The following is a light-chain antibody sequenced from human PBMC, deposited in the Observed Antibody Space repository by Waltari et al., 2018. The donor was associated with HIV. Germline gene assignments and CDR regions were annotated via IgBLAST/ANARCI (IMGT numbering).Light chain of an antibody. CDR3: CSYAGASMV. J-gene: IGLJ3*02. CDR1: RSDVGSYTL. V-gene: IGLV2-23*02. Sequence: QSALTQPASVSGAPGQSITISCTTNRSDVGSYTLVSWYPTSPGKAPKFLIYAVTKRPSRASNRFAGSKSGNTASLIISTLQADDEADYYCCSYAGASMVFGGGTKLTVL. CDR2: AVT.